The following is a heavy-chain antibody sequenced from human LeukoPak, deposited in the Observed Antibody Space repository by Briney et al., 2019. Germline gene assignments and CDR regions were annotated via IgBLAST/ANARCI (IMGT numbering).Heavy chain of an antibody. J-gene: IGHJ4*02. Sequence: SQTLSLTCTVSGGSISSGSYYWSWIRQPAGKGLEWIGRIYTSGSTYYNPSLKSRVTISVDTSKNQFSLKLSSVTAADTAVYYCARAGYSYGFWGQGTLVTVSS. D-gene: IGHD5-18*01. V-gene: IGHV4-61*02. CDR3: ARAGYSYGF. CDR2: IYTSGST. CDR1: GGSISSGSYY.